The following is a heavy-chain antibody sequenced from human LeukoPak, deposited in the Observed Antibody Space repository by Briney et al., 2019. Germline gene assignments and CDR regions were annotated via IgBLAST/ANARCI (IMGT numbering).Heavy chain of an antibody. D-gene: IGHD6-19*01. Sequence: SETPSLTCAVYGGSFSGYYWSWIRQPPGKGLEWIGEINHSGSTNYNPSLKSRVTISVDTSKNQFSLKLSSVTAADTAVYYCAREGAVAGTLTDYWGQGTLVTVSS. V-gene: IGHV4-34*01. J-gene: IGHJ4*02. CDR2: INHSGST. CDR1: GGSFSGYY. CDR3: AREGAVAGTLTDY.